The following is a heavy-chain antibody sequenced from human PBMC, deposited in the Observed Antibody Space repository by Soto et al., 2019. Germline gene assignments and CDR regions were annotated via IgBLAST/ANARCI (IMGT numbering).Heavy chain of an antibody. V-gene: IGHV3-33*01. Sequence: QVQLVESGGGVVQPGRSLRLSCAASGFTFRNHGMHWVRQAPGKGLEWVAVIWYDGSNQYYAESVKGRFTISRDNSKDTMYLQMNSLRDEDTAVYYCARWSNNKVVDPRGQGTLVTVSS. CDR3: ARWSNNKVVDP. D-gene: IGHD1-1*01. J-gene: IGHJ5*02. CDR1: GFTFRNHG. CDR2: IWYDGSNQ.